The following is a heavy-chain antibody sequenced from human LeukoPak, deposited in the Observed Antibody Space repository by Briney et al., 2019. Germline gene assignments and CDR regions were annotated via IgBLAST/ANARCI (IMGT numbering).Heavy chain of an antibody. CDR2: FYYTGST. V-gene: IGHV4-59*01. CDR1: DGSISSYY. Sequence: SETLSLTCTVSDGSISSYYWSWIRQPPGKGLDWIGSFYYTGSTNYNPSLRSRVTISLDTSKNQISLRLSSVTAADTAVYYCARGGNALDYWGQGTLVTVSS. D-gene: IGHD4-23*01. J-gene: IGHJ4*02. CDR3: ARGGNALDY.